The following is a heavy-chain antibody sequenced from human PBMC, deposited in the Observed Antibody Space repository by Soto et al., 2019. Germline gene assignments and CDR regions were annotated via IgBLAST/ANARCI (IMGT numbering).Heavy chain of an antibody. CDR2: INHSGST. CDR3: ARVVTTHNWFDP. V-gene: IGHV4-34*01. D-gene: IGHD4-17*01. CDR1: GGSFSDCY. Sequence: QVQLQQWGAGLLKPSETLSLTCAVYGGSFSDCYWSWIRQPPGKGLEWIGEINHSGSTNYNQSIKSRVTISVDTSKNQFSLKLNSVTAADTAVYYCARVVTTHNWFDPWGQGTLVTVSS. J-gene: IGHJ5*02.